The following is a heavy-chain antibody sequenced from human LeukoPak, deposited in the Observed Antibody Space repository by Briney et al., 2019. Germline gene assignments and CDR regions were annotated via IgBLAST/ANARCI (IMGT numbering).Heavy chain of an antibody. CDR3: ASDTLPYSSGYLFDI. CDR1: GFTFSNYA. Sequence: PGGSLRLSCAASGFTFSNYAMNWVRQAPGKGLEWVSSISGDSTDIYYADSVRGRFTISRDNAKNSLYLQMNSLRAEDTAVYYCASDTLPYSSGYLFDIWGQGTMVTVSS. J-gene: IGHJ3*02. CDR2: ISGDSTDI. V-gene: IGHV3-21*01. D-gene: IGHD3-22*01.